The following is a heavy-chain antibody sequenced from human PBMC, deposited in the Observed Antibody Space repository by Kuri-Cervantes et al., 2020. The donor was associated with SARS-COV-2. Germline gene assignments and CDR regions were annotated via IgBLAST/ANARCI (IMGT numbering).Heavy chain of an antibody. J-gene: IGHJ6*02. Sequence: GGSLRLSRPASGFTFSSYSMNWVRQAPGKGLERVSSISSSSSYVYYADSVKGRFTISRDNAKNSLYLQMNSLRAEDTAVYYCARVLPYDFWSGYYTDYGMDVWGQGTTVTVSS. CDR1: GFTFSSYS. D-gene: IGHD3-3*01. V-gene: IGHV3-21*01. CDR2: ISSSSSYV. CDR3: ARVLPYDFWSGYYTDYGMDV.